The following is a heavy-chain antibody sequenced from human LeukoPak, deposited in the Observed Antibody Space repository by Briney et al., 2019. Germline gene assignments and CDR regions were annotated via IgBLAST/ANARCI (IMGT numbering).Heavy chain of an antibody. Sequence: ASVKFSCKASGYTFTSYAMNWVRQAPGQGLEWMGWINTNTGNPTYAQGFTGRFVFSLDTSVSTAYLQISSLKAEDTAVYYCARGENCGGDCPADFDYRGQGTLVTVSS. J-gene: IGHJ4*02. CDR1: GYTFTSYA. CDR3: ARGENCGGDCPADFDY. V-gene: IGHV7-4-1*02. CDR2: INTNTGNP. D-gene: IGHD2-21*02.